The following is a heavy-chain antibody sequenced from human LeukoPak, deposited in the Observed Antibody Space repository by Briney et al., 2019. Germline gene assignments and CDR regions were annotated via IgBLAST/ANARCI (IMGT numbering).Heavy chain of an antibody. CDR3: ARSKSGYFNDY. D-gene: IGHD3-3*01. J-gene: IGHJ4*02. CDR2: IYPGDSDT. Sequence: GEPLKISCKASGYSFTSYWIGGVRQMPGKGLEWMGIIYPGDSDTRYSPSFQGQVTISANKTISTAYLQWSSLKASDTAMYYCARSKSGYFNDYWGQGTLVTVSS. CDR1: GYSFTSYW. V-gene: IGHV5-51*01.